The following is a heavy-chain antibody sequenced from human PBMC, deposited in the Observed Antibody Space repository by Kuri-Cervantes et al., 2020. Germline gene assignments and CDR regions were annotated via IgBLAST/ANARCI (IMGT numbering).Heavy chain of an antibody. CDR2: ISSSSSYI. CDR1: GFTFSSYS. J-gene: IGHJ4*02. D-gene: IGHD5/OR15-5a*01. Sequence: GGSLRLSCAASGFTFSSYSMNWVRQAPGKGLEWVSSISSSSSYIYYADSVKGRFTISRDNAKNSLYLQMNSLRAEATAVYYCAREKTKWASTIVYYFDYWGQGTLVTVSS. CDR3: AREKTKWASTIVYYFDY. V-gene: IGHV3-21*01.